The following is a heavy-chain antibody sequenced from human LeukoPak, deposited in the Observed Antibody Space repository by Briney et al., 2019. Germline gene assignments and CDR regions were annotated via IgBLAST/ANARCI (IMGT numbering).Heavy chain of an antibody. V-gene: IGHV3-23*01. D-gene: IGHD5-12*01. CDR1: GFTFSSYA. CDR2: ISGSGGTT. CDR3: AKDYVDVLGTMRS. Sequence: PGGSLRLSCAASGFTFSSYAMSWVRQAPGKGLECVSAISGSGGTTYYADSVKRRFTISRDNSKTTLYLQMNSLRAEDTAVYYCAKDYVDVLGTMRSWGQGTLVTVSS. J-gene: IGHJ4*01.